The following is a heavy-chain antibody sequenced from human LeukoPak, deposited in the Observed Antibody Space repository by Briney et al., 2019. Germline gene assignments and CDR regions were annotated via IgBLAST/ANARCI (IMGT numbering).Heavy chain of an antibody. V-gene: IGHV3-49*04. J-gene: IGHJ4*02. CDR2: ISGGTT. CDR3: SRASGWLSVY. Sequence: GGSLRLSCAASGFTFGDYVMSWVRQAPGKGLEWIGFISGGTTEYAASVKGRFTISRDDSTSIAYLQMISLTTEDTAVYYCSRASGWLSVYWGQGSLVTVSS. D-gene: IGHD6-19*01. CDR1: GFTFGDYV.